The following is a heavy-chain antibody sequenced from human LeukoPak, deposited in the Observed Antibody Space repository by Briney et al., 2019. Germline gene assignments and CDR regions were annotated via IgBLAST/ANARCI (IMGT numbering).Heavy chain of an antibody. J-gene: IGHJ6*02. CDR2: ISSTSSYI. Sequence: PGGSLRLSCADSGFTFGGYWMNWVRQAPGRGLEWVSSISSTSSYIYYADSMKGRFTISRDNAKNSLYLQMNSLRAEDTAVYYCARALWSGPVYYGMDVWGQGTTVTVSS. D-gene: IGHD3-10*01. CDR3: ARALWSGPVYYGMDV. CDR1: GFTFGGYW. V-gene: IGHV3-21*06.